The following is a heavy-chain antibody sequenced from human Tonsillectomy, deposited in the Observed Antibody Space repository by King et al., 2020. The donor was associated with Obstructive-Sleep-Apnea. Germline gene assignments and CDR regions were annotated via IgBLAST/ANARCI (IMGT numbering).Heavy chain of an antibody. CDR3: ARGPPVEARLDY. J-gene: IGHJ4*02. CDR2: IIPILGIA. D-gene: IGHD4-23*01. Sequence: QLVQSGAEVKKPGSSVKVSCKASGGTFSSYAISWVRQAPGQGLEWMGRIIPILGIANYAQKFQGRVTITADKSTSTAYMELSSLRSENTAVYYCARGPPVEARLDYWGQGTLVTVSS. CDR1: GGTFSSYA. V-gene: IGHV1-69*04.